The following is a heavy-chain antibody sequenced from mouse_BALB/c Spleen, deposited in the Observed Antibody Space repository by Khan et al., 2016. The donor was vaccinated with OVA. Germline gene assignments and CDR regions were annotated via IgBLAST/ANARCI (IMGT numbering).Heavy chain of an antibody. V-gene: IGHV5-17*02. Sequence: EVELVESGGGLVQPGGSRKLSCAASGFTFSTFGMHWVRQAPEKGLEWVAYISFGSATIYYADTVKGRFTISRDNPKHTLFLQMTSLRSEDTAIYYSARSMITMWYFDAGGAGPTVPVSS. D-gene: IGHD2-4*01. CDR2: ISFGSATI. CDR1: GFTFSTFG. CDR3: ARSMITMWYFDA. J-gene: IGHJ1*01.